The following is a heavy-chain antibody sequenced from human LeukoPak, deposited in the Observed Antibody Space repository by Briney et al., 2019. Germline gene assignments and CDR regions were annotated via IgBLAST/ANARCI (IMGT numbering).Heavy chain of an antibody. CDR2: IGIDSGNT. D-gene: IGHD5-24*01. CDR3: ARDYKYAFDN. Sequence: GGSLRLSCAASGFTFSDYSMNWVRQAPGKGLEWISYIGIDSGNTNHADSVKGRFTISGDKAKNSLYLQMNSLRVEDTAVYYCARDYKYAFDNWGQGTLVTVSS. J-gene: IGHJ4*02. CDR1: GFTFSDYS. V-gene: IGHV3-48*01.